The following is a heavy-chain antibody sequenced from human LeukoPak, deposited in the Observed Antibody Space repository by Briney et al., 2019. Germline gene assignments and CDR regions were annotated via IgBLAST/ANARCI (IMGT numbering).Heavy chain of an antibody. D-gene: IGHD6-13*01. CDR1: GGSFSGYY. J-gene: IGHJ4*02. CDR2: INHSGST. CDR3: ARGAGRAKFDY. V-gene: IGHV4-34*01. Sequence: PSETLSLTCAVYGGSFSGYYWSWIRQPPGKGLEWIGEINHSGSTNYNPSLKSRVTISVDTSKNQFSLKLSSVTAADTAVYYCARGAGRAKFDYWGQGTLVTVSS.